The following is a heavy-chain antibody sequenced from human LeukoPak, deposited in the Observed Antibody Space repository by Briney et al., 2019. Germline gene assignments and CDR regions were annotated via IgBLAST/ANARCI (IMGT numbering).Heavy chain of an antibody. CDR2: INHSGYT. CDR3: TRMTTGRDY. V-gene: IGHV4-34*01. D-gene: IGHD4-17*01. CDR1: GVSFNDYY. Sequence: SETLSLTCAVSGVSFNDYYWSWVRQTPGKGLEWIGEINHSGYTNDSPSLKSRVTISIDTSRNQFSLNLRSVTAADTGFYYCTRMTTGRDYWGQGTLVTVSA. J-gene: IGHJ4*02.